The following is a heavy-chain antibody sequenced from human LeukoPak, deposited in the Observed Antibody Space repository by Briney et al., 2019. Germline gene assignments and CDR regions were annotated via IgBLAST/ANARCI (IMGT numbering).Heavy chain of an antibody. CDR1: GYTFTTYY. Sequence: ASVKVSCKASGYTFTTYYIHWVRQAPGQGLEWMGIINPTGGSTTYAQKFQGRVTMTRDTSTSTVFMEANSLRSEDTAVYYCALYSSTWYWGQGTLVTVFS. CDR2: INPTGGST. J-gene: IGHJ4*02. V-gene: IGHV1-46*01. CDR3: ALYSSTWY. D-gene: IGHD6-13*01.